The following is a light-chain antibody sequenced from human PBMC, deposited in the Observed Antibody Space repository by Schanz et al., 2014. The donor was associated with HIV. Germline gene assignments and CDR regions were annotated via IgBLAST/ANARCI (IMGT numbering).Light chain of an antibody. J-gene: IGLJ1*01. CDR1: SSNIGINT. CDR3: AAWDDSLNGYV. Sequence: QSVLTQPPSASGTPGQRVTISCSGSSSNIGINTVNWYQHLPGTAPKLLIYRNNQRPSGVPDRFSGSESGTSASLAISGLQSEDEGDFYCAAWDDSLNGYVFGTGTKLTVL. CDR2: RNN. V-gene: IGLV1-44*01.